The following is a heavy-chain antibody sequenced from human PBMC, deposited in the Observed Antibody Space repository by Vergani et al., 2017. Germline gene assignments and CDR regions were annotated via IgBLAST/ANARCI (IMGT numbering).Heavy chain of an antibody. D-gene: IGHD6-19*01. J-gene: IGHJ3*02. CDR1: GFTFDNYA. V-gene: IGHV3-23*01. CDR2: ISGSGSSK. CDR3: AKVGRTEVACTFGAFDI. Sequence: EVHLLESGGGLIQPGGSLRISCAASGFTFDNYAMTWVRQAPGKGLQWVSGISGSGSSKFYEDSLKGRVTISSDNSKDTLFLHMNSLRPEDTAVYSCAKVGRTEVACTFGAFDIWGQGTMVTVSS.